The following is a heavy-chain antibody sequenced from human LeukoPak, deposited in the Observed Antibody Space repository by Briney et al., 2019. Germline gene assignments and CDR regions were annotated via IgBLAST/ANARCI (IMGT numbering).Heavy chain of an antibody. CDR2: IYTSGST. CDR1: GGSISSYY. D-gene: IGHD6-6*01. J-gene: IGHJ5*02. Sequence: SETLSLTCTVSGGSISSYYWSWIRQPAGKGLEWIGRIYTSGSTNYNPSLKSRVTMSVDTSKNQFSLKLSSVTAADTAVYYCARGGEYSSSAPGFDPWGQGTLVTVSS. V-gene: IGHV4-4*07. CDR3: ARGGEYSSSAPGFDP.